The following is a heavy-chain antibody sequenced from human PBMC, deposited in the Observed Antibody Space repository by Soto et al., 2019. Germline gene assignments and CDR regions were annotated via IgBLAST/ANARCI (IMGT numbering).Heavy chain of an antibody. CDR1: GYSFTNYD. Sequence: GASVKVSCEASGYSFTNYDISWVRQAPGQGLEWMGWISPYNGDTNYAQKLQGRVTMTTDTSTSTAYMELRSLRSDDTAVYYCARYCSSTSCDHYFDYWGQGTLVTVSS. V-gene: IGHV1-18*01. J-gene: IGHJ4*02. CDR2: ISPYNGDT. D-gene: IGHD2-2*01. CDR3: ARYCSSTSCDHYFDY.